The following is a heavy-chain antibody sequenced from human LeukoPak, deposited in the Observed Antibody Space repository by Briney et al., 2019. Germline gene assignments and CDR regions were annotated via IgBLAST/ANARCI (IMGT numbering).Heavy chain of an antibody. CDR3: AKDKDTSSWGYYDY. D-gene: IGHD2-15*01. Sequence: AGGSLRLSCAASGVTFRNYDMSWVRQAPGKGLEWVSAVSGSGESTYYADSVKGRFTISRDNSKNTLYLQMNSLGADDTAVYYCAKDKDTSSWGYYDYWGQGALVTVSS. CDR1: GVTFRNYD. V-gene: IGHV3-23*01. J-gene: IGHJ4*02. CDR2: VSGSGEST.